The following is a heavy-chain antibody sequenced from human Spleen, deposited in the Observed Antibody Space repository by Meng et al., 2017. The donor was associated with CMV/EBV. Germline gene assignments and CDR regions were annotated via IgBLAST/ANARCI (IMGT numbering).Heavy chain of an antibody. V-gene: IGHV3-7*01. CDR2: MNQDGSHK. Sequence: GGSLRLSCVASGFTSRTYWMSWVRQAPGKGLEWVANMNQDGSHKYYVDSVKGRFTISADNAKNSLYLQMNSLRAEDTAVYYCSKNGGWLIEHWGQGTMVTVSS. CDR3: SKNGGWLIEH. CDR1: GFTSRTYW. D-gene: IGHD3-16*01. J-gene: IGHJ1*01.